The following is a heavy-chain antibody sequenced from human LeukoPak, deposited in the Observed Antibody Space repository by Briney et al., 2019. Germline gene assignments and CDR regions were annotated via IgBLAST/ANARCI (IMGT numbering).Heavy chain of an antibody. CDR1: GFTFSSYG. Sequence: GGSLRLSCAASGFTFSSYGMHWVRQAPGKGLEWVAFIRHDGSNKNYADSVKVRFTISRDNSKNTLYPQMNSLRAEDTAVYYCARDDGVDAFDMWGQGTMVTVSS. CDR2: IRHDGSNK. D-gene: IGHD3-16*01. CDR3: ARDDGVDAFDM. J-gene: IGHJ3*02. V-gene: IGHV3-30*02.